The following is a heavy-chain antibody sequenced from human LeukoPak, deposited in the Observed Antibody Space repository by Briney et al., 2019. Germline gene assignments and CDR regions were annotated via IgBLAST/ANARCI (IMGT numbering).Heavy chain of an antibody. Sequence: HTGGSLRLSCEASRFTFNSLTFASYALSWVRQAPGKGLEWVSGISGSGSTTYYADSVKGRFTISRDNSEITLYLQMNTLRAEDTAIYYCANYPRSMAARPVYWGQGTLVTVSS. D-gene: IGHD6-6*01. CDR2: ISGSGSTT. V-gene: IGHV3-23*01. CDR1: RFTFNSLTFASYA. CDR3: ANYPRSMAARPVY. J-gene: IGHJ4*02.